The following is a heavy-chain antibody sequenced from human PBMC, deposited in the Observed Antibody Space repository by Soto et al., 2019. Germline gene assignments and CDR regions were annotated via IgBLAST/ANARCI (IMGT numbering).Heavy chain of an antibody. CDR1: GDTFNIYT. Sequence: SVKVSCKSSGDTFNIYTLNWVRQAPGQGLEWMGGIFAMFGSPHNAEKFQHRLTITADDSTTTVYMELSDLRSEDTAVYYCATNGSSVVLDSWGQGTLVTVSS. CDR2: IFAMFGSP. CDR3: ATNGSSVVLDS. V-gene: IGHV1-69*13. J-gene: IGHJ4*02. D-gene: IGHD3-10*01.